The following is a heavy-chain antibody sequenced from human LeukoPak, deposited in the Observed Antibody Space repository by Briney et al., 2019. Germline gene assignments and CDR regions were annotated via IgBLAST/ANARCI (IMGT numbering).Heavy chain of an antibody. CDR1: GGSISSSNYY. V-gene: IGHV4-39*01. J-gene: IGHJ4*02. CDR2: IYYSGIT. Sequence: SETLSLTCTVSGGSISSSNYYWGWIRQPPGKGLEWIGSIYYSGITYYNPSLKSRVTISVDTSYNQFSLKLSSVSAADTAMYYCARLLIYCSSTSCHFDYWGQGTLVTVSS. D-gene: IGHD2-2*01. CDR3: ARLLIYCSSTSCHFDY.